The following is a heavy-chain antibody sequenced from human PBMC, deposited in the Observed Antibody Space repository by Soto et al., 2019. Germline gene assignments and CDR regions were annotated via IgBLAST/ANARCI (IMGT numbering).Heavy chain of an antibody. CDR2: IFHSEST. Sequence: QVQLQESGPGLVKPSGTLSLTCAVSGGSISSNNWWSWVRQAPGPGLEWIGDIFHSESTNYNPSLKSRVTISVHKSKNQFSLKLSSVTAADTAMYYCARLFCSSSSCLTPSWFDPWGQGTLVTVSS. J-gene: IGHJ5*02. V-gene: IGHV4-4*02. CDR3: ARLFCSSSSCLTPSWFDP. CDR1: GGSISSNNW. D-gene: IGHD2-2*01.